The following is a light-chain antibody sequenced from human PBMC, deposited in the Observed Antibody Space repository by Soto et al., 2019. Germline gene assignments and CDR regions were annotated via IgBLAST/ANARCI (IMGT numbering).Light chain of an antibody. Sequence: LVLTQSPGTLSLSPGERATLSCRGRQSLSSSQLAWYQQKPGQAPRLLIHDASSRATGISDRFTGSGSGTDFTLTITTLEPEDFAVYYCQQYGSSTRTFGLGTKVDIK. CDR3: QQYGSSTRT. CDR1: QSLSSSQ. J-gene: IGKJ1*01. CDR2: DAS. V-gene: IGKV3-20*01.